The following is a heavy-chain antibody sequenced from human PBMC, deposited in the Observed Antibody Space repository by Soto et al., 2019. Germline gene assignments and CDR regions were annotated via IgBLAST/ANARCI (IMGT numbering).Heavy chain of an antibody. V-gene: IGHV4-31*03. Sequence: QVQLQESGPGLVKPSQTLSLTCTVSGGSISSGGYYWSWIRQHPGKGLEWIGYIYYSGSTDYNPSLKSRVTISVDTSKNQFSLKLSSVTAADTAVYYCARGNTFGGVIVPEYYFDYWGQGTLVTVSS. CDR3: ARGNTFGGVIVPEYYFDY. CDR2: IYYSGST. D-gene: IGHD3-16*02. CDR1: GGSISSGGYY. J-gene: IGHJ4*02.